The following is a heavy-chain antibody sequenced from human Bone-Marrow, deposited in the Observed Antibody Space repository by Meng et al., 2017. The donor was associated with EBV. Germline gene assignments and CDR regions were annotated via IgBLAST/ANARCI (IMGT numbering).Heavy chain of an antibody. D-gene: IGHD3-22*01. CDR1: GGSIRSNNW. V-gene: IGHV4-4*02. Sequence: QGPLQGPGPGLLKPSGTLSLTCAVSGGSIRSNNWWSWVRQPPGKGLECIGEIYHSGSTNYNPSLKSRVTISVDKSKNQFSLKLSSVTAADTAVYYCAKGGGYYYDSSGFHYDYWGQGTLVTVSS. CDR2: IYHSGST. CDR3: AKGGGYYYDSSGFHYDY. J-gene: IGHJ4*02.